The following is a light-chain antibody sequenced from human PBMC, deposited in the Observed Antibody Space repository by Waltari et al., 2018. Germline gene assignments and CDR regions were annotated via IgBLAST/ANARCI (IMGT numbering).Light chain of an antibody. V-gene: IGLV1-44*01. CDR3: AAWDDSLNGWV. CDR1: SSNIGSHT. CDR2: SNN. Sequence: QSVLTQPPSASGTPGQRVTISCSGSSSNIGSHTLNWSQQLPGTAPKLLIYSNNQRPSGVPDRFSGAKSGTSASLAISGLQSEDEADYYCAAWDDSLNGWVFGGGTKLTVL. J-gene: IGLJ3*02.